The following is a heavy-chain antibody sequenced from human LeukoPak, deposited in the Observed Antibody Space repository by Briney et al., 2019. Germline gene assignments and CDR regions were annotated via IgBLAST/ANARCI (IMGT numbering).Heavy chain of an antibody. V-gene: IGHV1-46*01. Sequence: ASVKVSCKASGYTVTSYYMHWVRQAPGQGLEWMAILNPSGGSSNYAQKFQGRATLARATSTGTVYMELSSLRSEDTAVYYCASVYKHGMDVWGQGTTVIVSS. CDR2: LNPSGGSS. CDR3: ASVYKHGMDV. D-gene: IGHD5-24*01. J-gene: IGHJ6*02. CDR1: GYTVTSYY.